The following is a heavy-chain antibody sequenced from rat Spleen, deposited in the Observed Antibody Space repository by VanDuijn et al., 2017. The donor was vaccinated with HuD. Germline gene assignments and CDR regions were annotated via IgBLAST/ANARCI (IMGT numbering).Heavy chain of an antibody. Sequence: QVQLKESGPGLVQPSQTLSLTCTVSGFSLNNYGVIWVRQPPGEGLEWMGIIWGNGDTNYNSALKSRLSISRDTSKSQLYLKMNSLQTEDTAINDGARADIAAISTGGIWGQGVMVTVSP. D-gene: IGHD1-2*01. J-gene: IGHJ2*01. CDR2: IWGNGDT. CDR1: GFSLNNYG. V-gene: IGHV2-13*01. CDR3: ARADIAAISTGGI.